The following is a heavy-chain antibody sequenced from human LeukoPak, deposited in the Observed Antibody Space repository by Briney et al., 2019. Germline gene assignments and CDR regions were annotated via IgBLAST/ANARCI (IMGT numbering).Heavy chain of an antibody. V-gene: IGHV1-69*04. CDR2: IIPILGIA. CDR3: ARDENHVVVTSFDY. CDR1: GGTFTSYA. Sequence: SVKVSCKASGGTFTSYAISWVRQAPGQGLEWMGRIIPILGIANYAQKFQGRVTITADKSTSTAYMELSSLRSEDTAVYYCARDENHVVVTSFDYWGQGTLVTVSS. D-gene: IGHD2-21*02. J-gene: IGHJ4*02.